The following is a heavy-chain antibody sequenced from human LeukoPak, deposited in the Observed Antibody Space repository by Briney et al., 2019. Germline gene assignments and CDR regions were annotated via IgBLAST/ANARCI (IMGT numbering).Heavy chain of an antibody. D-gene: IGHD1-26*01. CDR1: GFTFSNYW. CDR2: IKQDESTK. J-gene: IGHJ4*02. Sequence: TGGSLRLSCAASGFTFSNYWMAWVRQAPGKGLEWVANIKQDESTKHYVGSVKGRFTISRDNTKNSLYLQMNSLRAEDSAVYYCARDDGGSLEHWSQGTLVTVSS. CDR3: ARDDGGSLEH. V-gene: IGHV3-7*01.